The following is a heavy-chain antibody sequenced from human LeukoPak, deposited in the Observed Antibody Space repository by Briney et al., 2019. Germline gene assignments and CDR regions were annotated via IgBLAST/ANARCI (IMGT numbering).Heavy chain of an antibody. CDR3: AIIMGYTSAWYFDS. D-gene: IGHD6-19*01. Sequence: SETLSLTCTVSGGSISSSTYYWGWIRQPPGKELEWIGRVFHSGSAYYNPSLKSRVTISVDTSKTQFSLKLRSVTAADTAVYYCAIIMGYTSAWYFDSWGQGTLVTVSS. CDR1: GGSISSSTYY. V-gene: IGHV4-39*01. CDR2: VFHSGSA. J-gene: IGHJ4*02.